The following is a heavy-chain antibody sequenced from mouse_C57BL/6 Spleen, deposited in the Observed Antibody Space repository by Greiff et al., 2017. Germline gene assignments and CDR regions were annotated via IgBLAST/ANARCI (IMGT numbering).Heavy chain of an antibody. CDR1: GFNIKDDY. CDR3: TFPFYGSSYDY. D-gene: IGHD1-1*01. J-gene: IGHJ2*01. Sequence: VQLQQSGAELVRPGASVKLSCTASGFNIKDDYMHWVKQRPEQGLEWIGWIDPENGDTEYASKFQGKATIPADTSSNTAYLQLSSLTSEDTAGYYCTFPFYGSSYDYWGQGTTLTVSS. CDR2: IDPENGDT. V-gene: IGHV14-4*01.